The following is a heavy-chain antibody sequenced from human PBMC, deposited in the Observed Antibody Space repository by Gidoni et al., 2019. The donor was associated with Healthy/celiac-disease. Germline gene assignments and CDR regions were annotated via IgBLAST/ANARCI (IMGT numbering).Heavy chain of an antibody. J-gene: IGHJ2*01. CDR3: ARDRRAGWDFDL. Sequence: QVQLQESGPGLVEPSQTLSLTCTVSGGSISSGSYYWNWIRQPAGKGLEWIGRIYTSGSTNYNPSLKSRVTRSVDTSKNQFSLKLNSVTAADTAVYYCARDRRAGWDFDLWGRGTLVTVSS. CDR1: GGSISSGSYY. V-gene: IGHV4-61*02. CDR2: IYTSGST.